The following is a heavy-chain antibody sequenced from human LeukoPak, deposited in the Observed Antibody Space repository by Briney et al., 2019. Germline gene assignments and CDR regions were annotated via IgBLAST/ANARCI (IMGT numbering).Heavy chain of an antibody. CDR2: ISAYNGNT. J-gene: IGHJ3*02. V-gene: IGHV1-18*01. Sequence: GASVKVSCKASGYTFTSYGISWVRQAPGQGLEWMGWISAYNGNTNYAQKLQGRVTMTTDTSTSTAYMELRSLRSDDTAVYYCARDLRGYYPDDAFDIWGQGTMVTVSS. CDR1: GYTFTSYG. D-gene: IGHD3-22*01. CDR3: ARDLRGYYPDDAFDI.